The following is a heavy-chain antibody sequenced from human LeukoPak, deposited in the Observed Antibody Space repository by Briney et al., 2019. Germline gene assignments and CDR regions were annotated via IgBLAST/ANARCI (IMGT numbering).Heavy chain of an antibody. J-gene: IGHJ4*02. CDR2: INPNSGGT. V-gene: IGHV1-2*02. D-gene: IGHD4-17*01. CDR1: GYTSTGYY. Sequence: ASVKVSCKASGYTSTGYYMHWVRQAPGQGLEWMGWINPNSGGTNYAQKLQGRVTMTTDTSTSTAYMELRSLRSDDTAVYYCARSLIYGDSRPFDYWGQGTLVTVSS. CDR3: ARSLIYGDSRPFDY.